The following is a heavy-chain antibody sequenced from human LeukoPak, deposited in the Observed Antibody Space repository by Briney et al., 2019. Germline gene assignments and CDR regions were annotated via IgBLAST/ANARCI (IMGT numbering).Heavy chain of an antibody. J-gene: IGHJ6*03. D-gene: IGHD2-2*01. Sequence: PRGSLKLSCKGSGYSFTSYWIGWVRQMPGKGLEWVGFIYPGDSYTRYSPSFQGQVTISAEKSISTAYLQWSSLKASDTAMYYCARGKVVVPAARNYYYYDMDVWGKGTTVTVSS. CDR3: ARGKVVVPAARNYYYYDMDV. V-gene: IGHV5-51*03. CDR1: GYSFTSYW. CDR2: IYPGDSYT.